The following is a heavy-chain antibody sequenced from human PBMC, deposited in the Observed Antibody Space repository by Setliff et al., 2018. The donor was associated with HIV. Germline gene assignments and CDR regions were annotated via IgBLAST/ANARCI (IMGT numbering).Heavy chain of an antibody. Sequence: AGGSLRLSCAASGFTFSSYGMHWVRQAPGKGLEWVAFIRYDGSNKYYADSVKGRFTISRDNSKNTLYLRMNSPRAEDTAVYYCAKDRYYDSSGSPFDYWRQGTLGTVAS. CDR2: IRYDGSNK. J-gene: IGHJ4*02. CDR1: GFTFSSYG. D-gene: IGHD3-22*01. CDR3: AKDRYYDSSGSPFDY. V-gene: IGHV3-30*02.